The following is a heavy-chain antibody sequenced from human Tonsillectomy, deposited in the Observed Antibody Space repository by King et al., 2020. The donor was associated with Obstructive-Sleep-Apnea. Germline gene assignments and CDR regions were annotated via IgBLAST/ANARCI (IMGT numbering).Heavy chain of an antibody. CDR3: ATLGGYSYGWPLYSFDF. Sequence: VQLVESGGGLVQPGGSLRLSCAVSGFTFSSYAMSWVRQAPGKGLEWVSAISGSGDNTYYADSVKGRFSISRDNSKNTLSLQMDSLRAEDTAIYYCATLGGYSYGWPLYSFDFWGQGTLVTVSS. D-gene: IGHD5-18*01. V-gene: IGHV3-23*04. CDR2: ISGSGDNT. J-gene: IGHJ4*02. CDR1: GFTFSSYA.